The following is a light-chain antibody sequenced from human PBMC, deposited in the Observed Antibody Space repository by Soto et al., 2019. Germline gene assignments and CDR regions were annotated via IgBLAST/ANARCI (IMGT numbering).Light chain of an antibody. CDR2: DAS. V-gene: IGKV3-11*01. J-gene: IGKJ4*01. CDR1: QRVSSY. Sequence: EIVLTQSPATLSLSPGERATLSCRASQRVSSYLAWYQQKPGQAPRLLIYDASNRATGIPARFSGSGSGTDFPLTISSLEPEDFAVYYCQQRSNWFLTFGGGTKVEIK. CDR3: QQRSNWFLT.